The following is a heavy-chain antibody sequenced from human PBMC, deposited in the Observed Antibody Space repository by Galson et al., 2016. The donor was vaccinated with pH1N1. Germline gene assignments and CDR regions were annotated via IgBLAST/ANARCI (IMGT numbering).Heavy chain of an antibody. Sequence: SLRLSCAVSGFTFRKSGMHWVRQAPGKGLEWVAIISYDGNNAYHGDSVKGRFTISGDNSKNTLYLDMNSLRPEDTAVYYCAKDGGTGSGKHSAFGMTVWGQGTTVTVSS. CDR3: AKDGGTGSGKHSAFGMTV. V-gene: IGHV3-30*19. CDR1: GFTFRKSG. CDR2: ISYDGNNA. D-gene: IGHD3-10*01. J-gene: IGHJ6*02.